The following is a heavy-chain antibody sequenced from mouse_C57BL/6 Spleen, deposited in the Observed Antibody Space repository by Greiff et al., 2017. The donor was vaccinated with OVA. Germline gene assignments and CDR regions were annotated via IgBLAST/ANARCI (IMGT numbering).Heavy chain of an antibody. J-gene: IGHJ2*01. CDR3: ARTRSSYYFDY. CDR2: IYPGDGDT. Sequence: VQLQQSGAELVKPGASVKISCKASGYAFSSYWMSWVKQRPGKGLEWIGQIYPGDGDTNYNGKFKGKATLTADKSSSTAYMQLSSLTSEDSAVYFCARTRSSYYFDYWGEGTALTVSS. CDR1: GYAFSSYW. V-gene: IGHV1-80*01.